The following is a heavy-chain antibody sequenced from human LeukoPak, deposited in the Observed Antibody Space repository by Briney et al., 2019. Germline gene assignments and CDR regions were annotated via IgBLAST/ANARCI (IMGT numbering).Heavy chain of an antibody. V-gene: IGHV4-38-2*02. J-gene: IGHJ4*02. CDR2: IYHSGST. D-gene: IGHD1-14*01. CDR1: GYSISSGYY. Sequence: SETLSLTCTVYGYSISSGYYWGWIRPPPGKGLEWIGSIYHSGSTYYNPSLKSRVTISVDTSKNQFSLKLSSVTAADTAVYYCARQTRIDGPLDFDYWGQGTLVTVSS. CDR3: ARQTRIDGPLDFDY.